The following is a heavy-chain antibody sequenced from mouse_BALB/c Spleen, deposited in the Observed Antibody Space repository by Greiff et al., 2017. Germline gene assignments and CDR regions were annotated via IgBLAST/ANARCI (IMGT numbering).Heavy chain of an antibody. V-gene: IGHV2-6-7*01. CDR3: AREDYGSRDAMDY. D-gene: IGHD1-1*01. CDR2: IWGDGST. CDR1: GFSLTGYG. J-gene: IGHJ4*01. Sequence: QVQLKESGPGLVAPSQSLSITCTVSGFSLTGYGVNWVRQPPGKGLEWLGMIWGDGSTDYNSALKSRLSISKDNSKSQVFLKMNSLQTDDTARYYCAREDYGSRDAMDYWGQGTSVTVSS.